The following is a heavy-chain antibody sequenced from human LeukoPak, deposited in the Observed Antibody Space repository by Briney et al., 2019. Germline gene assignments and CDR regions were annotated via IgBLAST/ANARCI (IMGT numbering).Heavy chain of an antibody. D-gene: IGHD6-19*01. CDR3: ARAEGAIAVAGTWFDP. J-gene: IGHJ5*02. CDR1: GYTFTGYY. V-gene: IGHV1-2*02. Sequence: EASVKVSCKASGYTFTGYYMHWVRQAPGQGLEWMGWINPNSGGTNYAQKFQGGVTMTRDTSISTAYMELSRLRSDDTAVYYCARAEGAIAVAGTWFDPWGQGTLVTVSS. CDR2: INPNSGGT.